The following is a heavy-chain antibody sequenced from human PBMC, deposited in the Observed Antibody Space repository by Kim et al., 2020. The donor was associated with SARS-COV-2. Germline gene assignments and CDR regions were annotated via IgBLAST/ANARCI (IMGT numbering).Heavy chain of an antibody. CDR3: ARDRYYDFWSGSWNWYFDL. D-gene: IGHD3-3*01. Sequence: GRITISRDNAKNSLYLQMNSLRAEDTAVYYCARDRYYDFWSGSWNWYFDLWGRGTQVTVSS. V-gene: IGHV3-11*06. J-gene: IGHJ2*01.